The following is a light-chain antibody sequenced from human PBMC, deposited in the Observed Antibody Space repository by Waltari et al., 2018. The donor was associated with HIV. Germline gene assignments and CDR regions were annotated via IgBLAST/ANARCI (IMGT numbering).Light chain of an antibody. CDR2: KTS. J-gene: IGKJ2*01. CDR1: QIIYYC. CDR3: QQYNSHSYT. V-gene: IGKV1-5*03. Sequence: DVQMTQSPSTLSASVGDRVSITCRASQIIYYCLAWYQQKPGQPPKLLIYKTSYLESGVPTRFSGSGSGADFTLTIDGLQPEDFATYYCQQYNSHSYTFGQGTKLDIK.